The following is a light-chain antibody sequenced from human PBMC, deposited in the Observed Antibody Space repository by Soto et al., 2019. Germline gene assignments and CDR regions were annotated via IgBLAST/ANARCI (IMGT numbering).Light chain of an antibody. CDR3: QQYNSYSRT. CDR2: KAS. V-gene: IGKV1-5*03. J-gene: IGKJ4*01. CDR1: QSISSW. Sequence: DIQMTQSPSTLSASVGDRVTITCRASQSISSWLAWYQQKPGKAPKLLIYKASSLESGVPSRFSGSGSGTEFTRTISSLQPDDFATYYCQQYNSYSRTFGGGTKVEIK.